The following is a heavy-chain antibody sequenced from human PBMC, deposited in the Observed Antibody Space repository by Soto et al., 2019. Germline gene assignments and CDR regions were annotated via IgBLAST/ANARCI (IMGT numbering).Heavy chain of an antibody. V-gene: IGHV3-30*18. Sequence: GGSLRLSCAASGFTFSSYGMHWVRQAPGKGLEWVAVISYDGSNKYYADSVKGRFTISRDNSKNTLYLQMNSLRAEDTAVYYCAKAKSSLDGYSYGLYFDYWGQGTLVTVSS. CDR2: ISYDGSNK. D-gene: IGHD5-18*01. CDR3: AKAKSSLDGYSYGLYFDY. J-gene: IGHJ4*02. CDR1: GFTFSSYG.